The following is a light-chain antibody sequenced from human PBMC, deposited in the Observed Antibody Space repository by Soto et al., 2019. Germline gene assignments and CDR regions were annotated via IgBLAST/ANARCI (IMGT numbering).Light chain of an antibody. V-gene: IGKV3-20*01. Sequence: EIVLTQSPGTLSLSPGERATLSCRASQSVSSSYLAWYQQKPGQAPRLLIYGASSRATGIPDRFSGSGSGTVFPLTISRLEPEDLAVYFCRQYGSSPWTFGQGTKVEIK. CDR3: RQYGSSPWT. J-gene: IGKJ1*01. CDR1: QSVSSSY. CDR2: GAS.